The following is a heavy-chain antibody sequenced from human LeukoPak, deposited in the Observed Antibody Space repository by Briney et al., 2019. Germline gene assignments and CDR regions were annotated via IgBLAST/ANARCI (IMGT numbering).Heavy chain of an antibody. Sequence: GRSLRLSCAASGFXFSTYGMHWVRQAPGKGLEWVAVISYDGSDKYYADSVKGRFTISRDNSKNTLYLQMNSLRAEDTAVYYCAKDLAVAGTGGNAFDIWGQGTMVTVSS. CDR2: ISYDGSDK. D-gene: IGHD6-19*01. CDR3: AKDLAVAGTGGNAFDI. J-gene: IGHJ3*02. CDR1: GFXFSTYG. V-gene: IGHV3-30*18.